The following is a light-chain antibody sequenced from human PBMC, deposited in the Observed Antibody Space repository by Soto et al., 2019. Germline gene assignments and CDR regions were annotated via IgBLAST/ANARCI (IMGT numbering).Light chain of an antibody. Sequence: DIQMTQSPSSLSASVGDRVSITCRASQSVTKYLNWYQQKPGKAPELLIYAASTLQSGVPSRFSGSRSEIDSTLNISNLQPEDFATYYCQQTYSIPLTFGQGTNVEIK. V-gene: IGKV1-39*01. J-gene: IGKJ1*01. CDR1: QSVTKY. CDR3: QQTYSIPLT. CDR2: AAS.